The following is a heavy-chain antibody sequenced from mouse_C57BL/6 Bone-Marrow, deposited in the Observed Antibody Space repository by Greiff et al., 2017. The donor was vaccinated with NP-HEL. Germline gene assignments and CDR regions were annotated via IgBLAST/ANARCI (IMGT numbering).Heavy chain of an antibody. J-gene: IGHJ3*01. CDR1: GYTFTEYT. CDR3: ARHEEGWSYYDYDSWFAY. V-gene: IGHV1-62-2*01. D-gene: IGHD2-4*01. Sequence: QVQLQQSGAELVKPGASVKLSCKASGYTFTEYTIHWVKQRSGQGLEWIGWFYPGSGSIKYNEKFKDKATLTADKSSSTVYMELSRLTSEDSAVYFCARHEEGWSYYDYDSWFAYWGQGTLVTVSA. CDR2: FYPGSGSI.